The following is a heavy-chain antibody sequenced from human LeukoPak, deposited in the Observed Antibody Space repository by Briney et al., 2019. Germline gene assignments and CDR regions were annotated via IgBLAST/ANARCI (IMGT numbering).Heavy chain of an antibody. D-gene: IGHD5-12*01. CDR2: INPSGGST. J-gene: IGHJ4*02. CDR1: GYTFTSYY. V-gene: IGHV1-46*01. Sequence: AASVKVSCKASGYTFTSYYMHWVRQAPGQGLEWMGIINPSGGSTSYAQKFQGRVTITRDTSTSTVYMELSSLRSEDTAVYYCARDFGYSGYDPKYYFDYWGQGTLVTVSS. CDR3: ARDFGYSGYDPKYYFDY.